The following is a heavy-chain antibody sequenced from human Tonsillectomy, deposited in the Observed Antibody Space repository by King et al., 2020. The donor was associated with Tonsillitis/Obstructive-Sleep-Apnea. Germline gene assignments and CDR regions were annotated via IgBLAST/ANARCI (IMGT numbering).Heavy chain of an antibody. CDR2: ISGSGGST. Sequence: VQLVESGGGLVQPGGSLRLSCAASGFTFSSYAMSWVRQAPGKGLEWVSAISGSGGSTYYADSVKGRFTISRDNSKNTLYLQMNSLRAEDTAVYYCAKLAWSVAREGSSVYYHDYWGQGTLVTVSS. CDR1: GFTFSSYA. CDR3: AKLAWSVAREGSSVYYHDY. V-gene: IGHV3-23*04. J-gene: IGHJ4*02. D-gene: IGHD3-22*01.